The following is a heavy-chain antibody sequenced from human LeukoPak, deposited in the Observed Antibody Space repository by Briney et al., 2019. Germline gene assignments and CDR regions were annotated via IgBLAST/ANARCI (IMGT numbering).Heavy chain of an antibody. CDR1: AFTFRNYG. J-gene: IGHJ6*03. D-gene: IGHD2-8*02. V-gene: IGHV3-30*02. Sequence: PGRSLRLSCAAAAFTFRNYGMHWVRQATGKGLEWVSFIWSDGNNRFYEDSVKGRFTISRDNSKNMLYLQMDSLRPEDTAVYYCAKDPGASVSGFYMDVWGKGTTVIVSS. CDR3: AKDPGASVSGFYMDV. CDR2: IWSDGNNR.